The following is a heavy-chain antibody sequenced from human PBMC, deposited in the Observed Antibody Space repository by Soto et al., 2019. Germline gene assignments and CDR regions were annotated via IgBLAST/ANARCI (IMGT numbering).Heavy chain of an antibody. CDR2: IYYSGST. CDR3: ARDGVLAASPFSSYYYYGMDV. D-gene: IGHD3-3*02. Sequence: PSETLSLTCTVSGGSISSGGYYWSWIRQHPGKGLEWIGYIYYSGSTYYNPSLKSRVTISVDTSKNQFSLKLSSVTAADTAVYYCARDGVLAASPFSSYYYYGMDVWGQGTTVTVSS. J-gene: IGHJ6*02. CDR1: GGSISSGGYY. V-gene: IGHV4-31*03.